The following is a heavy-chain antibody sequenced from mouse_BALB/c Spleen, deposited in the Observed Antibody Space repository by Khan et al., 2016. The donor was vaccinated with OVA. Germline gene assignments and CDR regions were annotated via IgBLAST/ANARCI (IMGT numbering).Heavy chain of an antibody. CDR2: INPSTGYT. J-gene: IGHJ4*01. V-gene: IGHV1-7*01. Sequence: QVQLQQSGAELAKPGASVKMSCKASGYTFTSYWMHWVKQRPGQGLEWIGYINPSTGYTEYNQKFTDKATFTADKSSSTAYLQLSSLTSDDSAVYYCAAAILVYYGLDYWGQGTSVTVSS. CDR1: GYTFTSYW. CDR3: AAAILVYYGLDY.